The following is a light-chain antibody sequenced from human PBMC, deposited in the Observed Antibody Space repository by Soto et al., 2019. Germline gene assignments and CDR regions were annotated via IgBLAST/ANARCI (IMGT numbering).Light chain of an antibody. V-gene: IGKV1-39*01. J-gene: IGKJ1*01. Sequence: DIQMTQSPSSVSVSVGARVSITCRASQSISTYLHWYQQKPGTAPKLLIYATSNLQSGVPSRFSGSGSGTDFTLTINSLQPEDFATYYCQQAYSTPWTFGQGTKVDIK. CDR2: ATS. CDR1: QSISTY. CDR3: QQAYSTPWT.